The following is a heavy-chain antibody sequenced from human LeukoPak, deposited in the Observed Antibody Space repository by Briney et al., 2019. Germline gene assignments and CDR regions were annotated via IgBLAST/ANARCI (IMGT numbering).Heavy chain of an antibody. D-gene: IGHD3-10*01. Sequence: GGSLGLSCAASGFTFSSYTMNWVRQAPGKGLEWVSYISSGSSTKYYADSVKGRFTISRDNAKNSLYLQMNSLRAEDTALYYCARDQDYYGSGTLFDYWGQGTLVTVSS. V-gene: IGHV3-48*04. J-gene: IGHJ4*02. CDR1: GFTFSSYT. CDR2: ISSGSSTK. CDR3: ARDQDYYGSGTLFDY.